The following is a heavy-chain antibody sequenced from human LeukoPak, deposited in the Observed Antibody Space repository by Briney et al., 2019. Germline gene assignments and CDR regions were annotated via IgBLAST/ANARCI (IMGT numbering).Heavy chain of an antibody. D-gene: IGHD6-13*01. Sequence: SETLSLTCTVSGVSISSYYWSWIRQPPGKGLEWIGRIYTSGSTNYNPSLKSRVTMSVDTSKNQFSLKLSSVTAADTAVYYCARGRVAAAVVGYFDYWGQGTLVTVSS. CDR2: IYTSGST. CDR1: GVSISSYY. CDR3: ARGRVAAAVVGYFDY. J-gene: IGHJ4*02. V-gene: IGHV4-4*07.